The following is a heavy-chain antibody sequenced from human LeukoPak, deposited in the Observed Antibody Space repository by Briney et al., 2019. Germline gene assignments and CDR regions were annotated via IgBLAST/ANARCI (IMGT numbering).Heavy chain of an antibody. D-gene: IGHD1-26*01. CDR1: GFTFSSYA. J-gene: IGHJ6*03. CDR3: ARLGDNYYYYYMDV. Sequence: GRSLRLSCAASGFTFSSYAMHWVRQAPGKGLEWVAVISYDGSNKYYADSVKGRFTISRDNSKNTLYLQMNSLRAEDTAVYYCARLGDNYYYYYMDVWGKGTTVTVSS. V-gene: IGHV3-30*04. CDR2: ISYDGSNK.